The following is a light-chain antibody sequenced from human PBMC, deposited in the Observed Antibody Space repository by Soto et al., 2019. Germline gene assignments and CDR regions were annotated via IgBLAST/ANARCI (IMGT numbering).Light chain of an antibody. CDR2: AAS. Sequence: DTQMNQSPSSLSASVGDSIGITCRASQSISSYLNCYQQKPGKAPKLLISAASILQSGVPSRFSGSGSGTDFTLTISNLQPEDFAGYYCQQTYSSPITFGQGTRLEIK. V-gene: IGKV1-39*01. J-gene: IGKJ5*01. CDR3: QQTYSSPIT. CDR1: QSISSY.